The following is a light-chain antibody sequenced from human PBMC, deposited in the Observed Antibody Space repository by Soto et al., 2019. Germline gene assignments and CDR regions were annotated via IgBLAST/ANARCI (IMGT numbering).Light chain of an antibody. Sequence: DIQMTQSPSSLSASVGDRVTLACRASRSIGTYLHWYQQKPGKAPNLLIRAASNLQSGVPSRFSGSGSGADFTLTITSLQPDDFSKYFCQQTFTDFTTFGQGTKLDIK. V-gene: IGKV1-39*01. CDR1: RSIGTY. J-gene: IGKJ2*01. CDR2: AAS. CDR3: QQTFTDFTT.